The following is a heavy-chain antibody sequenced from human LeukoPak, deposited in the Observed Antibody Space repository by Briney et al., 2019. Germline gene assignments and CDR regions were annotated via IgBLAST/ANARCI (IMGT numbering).Heavy chain of an antibody. V-gene: IGHV3-48*03. J-gene: IGHJ5*02. CDR3: AREHVGVTTRWLDP. CDR2: ISSSGSTM. D-gene: IGHD1-26*01. CDR1: GFTFSSYE. Sequence: GGSLRLSCGVSGFTFSSYEMNWVRQAPGKGLEWVSYISSSGSTMYYADSVKGRFTISRDNAKNSLYLQMNSLRAEDTAVYYCAREHVGVTTRWLDPWGQGTLVTVSS.